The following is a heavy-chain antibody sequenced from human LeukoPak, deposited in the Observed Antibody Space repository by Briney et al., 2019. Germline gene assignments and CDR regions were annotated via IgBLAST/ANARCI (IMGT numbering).Heavy chain of an antibody. CDR1: GFAFSNVW. Sequence: PGGSLRLSCAASGFAFSNVWMSWVRQAPGKGLEWVSYISSSSSTIYYADSVKGRFTISRDNAKNSLYLQMNSLRAEDTAVYYCARVCYDILTAGDYWGQGTLVTVSS. CDR3: ARVCYDILTAGDY. V-gene: IGHV3-48*01. D-gene: IGHD3-9*01. CDR2: ISSSSSTI. J-gene: IGHJ4*02.